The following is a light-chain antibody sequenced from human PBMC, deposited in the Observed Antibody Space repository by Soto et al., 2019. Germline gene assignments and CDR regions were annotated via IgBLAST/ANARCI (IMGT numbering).Light chain of an antibody. Sequence: QSALTQPPSASGSPGQSVTISCTGTRSDVGGYNFVSWYQQLPGKAPKLMIYEVTKRPSGVPDRFSGSKSGNTASLTVSGLQAEDEADYYCSSYADNNNLLFGGGTKVTVL. CDR1: RSDVGGYNF. J-gene: IGLJ2*01. V-gene: IGLV2-8*01. CDR2: EVT. CDR3: SSYADNNNLL.